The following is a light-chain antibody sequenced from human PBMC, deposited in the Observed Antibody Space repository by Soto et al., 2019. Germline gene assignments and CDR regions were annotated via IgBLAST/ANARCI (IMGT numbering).Light chain of an antibody. Sequence: EIVLTQSPGTLSLSPGERATLSCRASQSVSSTYLAWYQQKPGQAPRLPIYGASSRATGIPDRFSGSGSGTDFTLAISRLEPEDFAVYYCQQYDTSPTTFGQGTKVQIK. V-gene: IGKV3-20*01. J-gene: IGKJ2*01. CDR2: GAS. CDR3: QQYDTSPTT. CDR1: QSVSSTY.